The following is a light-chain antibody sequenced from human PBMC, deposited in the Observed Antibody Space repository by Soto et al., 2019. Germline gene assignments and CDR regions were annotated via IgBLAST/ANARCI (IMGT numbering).Light chain of an antibody. CDR3: QSYDTSPSGYV. J-gene: IGLJ1*01. CDR1: SSNIGAGYD. V-gene: IGLV1-40*01. Sequence: QSVLTQPPSVSGAPGQRVTISCTGSSSNIGAGYDVHWYQQLPGTAPKLLIYANKNRPAGVPDRFSASKSGTSASLAITGLQAEDEADYYRQSYDTSPSGYVFGTGTKLTVL. CDR2: ANK.